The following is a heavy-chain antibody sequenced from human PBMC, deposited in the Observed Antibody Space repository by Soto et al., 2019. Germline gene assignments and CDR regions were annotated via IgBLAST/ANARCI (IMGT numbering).Heavy chain of an antibody. V-gene: IGHV4-59*01. CDR3: GKDSGYNYGYFRWFDP. CDR2: IYYSGST. Sequence: SETLSLTCTVSGGSISSYYWSWIRQPPGKGLEWIGYIYYSGSTNYNPALKSRVTISVDTSKSQFSLKLSSVTAADTAVYYCGKDSGYNYGYFRWFDPWGQGTLVTVSS. D-gene: IGHD5-18*01. J-gene: IGHJ5*02. CDR1: GGSISSYY.